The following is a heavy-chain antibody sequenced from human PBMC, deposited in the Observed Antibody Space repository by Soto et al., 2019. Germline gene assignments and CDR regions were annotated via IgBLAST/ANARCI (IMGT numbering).Heavy chain of an antibody. J-gene: IGHJ5*02. CDR1: GVSLTGYH. Sequence: QLHLQESGPGLVKPSETLSLTCNVSGVSLTGYHWNWIRQPTGKTLEWIGFVYHTGSVSYNPSLKGRAYISVDRSKNQFSLRLTSVTAADTAVYYCARRLNLGSFDHWGQGTLVTVSS. D-gene: IGHD3-10*01. V-gene: IGHV4-59*03. CDR3: ARRLNLGSFDH. CDR2: VYHTGSV.